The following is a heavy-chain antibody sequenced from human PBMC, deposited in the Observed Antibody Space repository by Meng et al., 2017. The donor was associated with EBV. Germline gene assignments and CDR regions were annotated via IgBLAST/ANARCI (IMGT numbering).Heavy chain of an antibody. J-gene: IGHJ4*02. CDR2: ISAYNGNT. Sequence: QFRLGQSGAEVKKPGASVKVSCKASGYTFTSYGISWVRQAPGQGLEWMGWISAYNGNTNYAQKLQGRVTMTTDTSTSTAYMELRSLRSDDTAVYYCARDGRLYDTPSPFDYWGQGTLVTVSS. D-gene: IGHD3-22*01. CDR3: ARDGRLYDTPSPFDY. V-gene: IGHV1-18*01. CDR1: GYTFTSYG.